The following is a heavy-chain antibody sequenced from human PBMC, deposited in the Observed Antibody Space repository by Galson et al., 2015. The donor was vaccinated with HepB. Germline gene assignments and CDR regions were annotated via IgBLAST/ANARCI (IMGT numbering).Heavy chain of an antibody. CDR2: IDPSDSYT. V-gene: IGHV5-10-1*01. CDR1: GYSLTTYW. CDR3: SSMYYYDSSGYSTYYYYGMDG. Sequence: QSGAEVKKPGESLRISCKGSGYSLTTYWISWVRQMPGKGLEWMGRIDPSDSYTNYNPSFQGHVTIPADKSISTAYLQWSSLKASDTAMYYCSSMYYYDSSGYSTYYYYGMDGWGQGTTVTVSS. J-gene: IGHJ6*02. D-gene: IGHD3-22*01.